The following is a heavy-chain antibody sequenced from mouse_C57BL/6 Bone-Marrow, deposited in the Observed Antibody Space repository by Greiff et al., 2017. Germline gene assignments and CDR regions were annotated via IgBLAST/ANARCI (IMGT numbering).Heavy chain of an antibody. CDR3: ASPLGNDYAMDY. CDR1: GYTFTGYW. D-gene: IGHD2-1*01. V-gene: IGHV1-9*01. J-gene: IGHJ4*01. Sequence: QVQLQQSGAELMKPGASVKLSCKATGYTFTGYWIEWVKQRPGHGLEWIGEILPGSGSTNYNAKFKGKATFTADTSSNTAYMQLSSLTTEDSAIYYCASPLGNDYAMDYWGQGTSVTVSS. CDR2: ILPGSGST.